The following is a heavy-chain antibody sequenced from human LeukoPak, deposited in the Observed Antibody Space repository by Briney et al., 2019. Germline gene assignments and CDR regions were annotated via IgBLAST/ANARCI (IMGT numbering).Heavy chain of an antibody. J-gene: IGHJ4*02. CDR2: ISGSGGST. Sequence: PGGSLRLSCAASGFTFSSYAMSWVRQAPGKGLEWVSAISGSGGSTYYADSVKGRFTISRDNSKSTLYLQMNSLRAEDTAVYYCAKRSYSSGWSFDYWGQGTLVTVSS. CDR3: AKRSYSSGWSFDY. CDR1: GFTFSSYA. D-gene: IGHD6-19*01. V-gene: IGHV3-23*01.